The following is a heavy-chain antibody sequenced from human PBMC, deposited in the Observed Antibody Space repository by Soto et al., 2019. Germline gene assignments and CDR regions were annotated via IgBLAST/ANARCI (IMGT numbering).Heavy chain of an antibody. V-gene: IGHV4-39*01. Sequence: SETLSLTCPVSGGSISSSSYYCGWIRQPPGKGLEWIGSIYYSGSTYYNPSLKSRVTISVDTSKNQFSLKLSSVTAADTAVYYCALMVRGESRYYYYYYGMDVWGQGTTVTVSS. CDR2: IYYSGST. D-gene: IGHD3-10*01. J-gene: IGHJ6*02. CDR3: ALMVRGESRYYYYYYGMDV. CDR1: GGSISSSSYY.